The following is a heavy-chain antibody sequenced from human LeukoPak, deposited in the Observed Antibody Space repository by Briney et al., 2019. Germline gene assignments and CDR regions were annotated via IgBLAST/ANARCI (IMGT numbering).Heavy chain of an antibody. D-gene: IGHD1-26*01. V-gene: IGHV3-48*03. CDR3: AGGPQYTGSFPY. Sequence: GGSLRLSCAASGFNVNSFEMTWVRQTPGLGLEFLSYISDSGGVIKYADSVKGRFIISRDSAENALYLQMNNLGADDTAVYFCAGGPQYTGSFPYWGQGTLVAVSS. CDR2: ISDSGGVI. J-gene: IGHJ4*02. CDR1: GFNVNSFE.